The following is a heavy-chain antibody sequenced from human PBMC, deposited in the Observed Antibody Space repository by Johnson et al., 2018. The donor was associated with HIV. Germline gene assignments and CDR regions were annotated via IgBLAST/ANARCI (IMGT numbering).Heavy chain of an antibody. CDR2: ISWNSGSI. J-gene: IGHJ3*02. CDR3: AKFRLAAAGVRAFDI. Sequence: VQLVESGGGLVQPGRSLRLSCAASGFTFDDYAMHWVRQAPGKGLEWVSGISWNSGSIGYADSVKGRFTISRDNAKNSLYLQMNSLRAEDTALYYCAKFRLAAAGVRAFDIWGQGTMVTVSS. V-gene: IGHV3-9*01. D-gene: IGHD6-13*01. CDR1: GFTFDDYA.